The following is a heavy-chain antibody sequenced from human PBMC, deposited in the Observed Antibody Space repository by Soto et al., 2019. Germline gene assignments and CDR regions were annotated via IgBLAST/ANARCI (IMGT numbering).Heavy chain of an antibody. D-gene: IGHD1-26*01. Sequence: QVQLVQSGAEVKKPGASVKVSCKASGYTFTSYDINWVRQATGQGLEWMGWMNPNSGNTGYARKFQGRVTMTRNTSIITAYMELSSLRSEDTAVDYCARGHIVGASSRSGYWGQGTLVTVSS. V-gene: IGHV1-8*01. CDR2: MNPNSGNT. J-gene: IGHJ4*02. CDR3: ARGHIVGASSRSGY. CDR1: GYTFTSYD.